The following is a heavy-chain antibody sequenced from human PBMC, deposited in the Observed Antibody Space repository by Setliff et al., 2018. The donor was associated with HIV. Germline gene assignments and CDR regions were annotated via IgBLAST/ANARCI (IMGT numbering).Heavy chain of an antibody. V-gene: IGHV4-39*07. CDR2: IDYSGST. J-gene: IGHJ3*02. D-gene: IGHD4-17*01. Sequence: SETLSLTCTVSGGSISSSSYYWGWIRQPPGKGLEWIGSIDYSGSTYYNPSLKSRVTISVDTTKNQFSLKVKSVTAADTAVYYCARLTTGAAFDIWGQGTMVTVSS. CDR1: GGSISSSSYY. CDR3: ARLTTGAAFDI.